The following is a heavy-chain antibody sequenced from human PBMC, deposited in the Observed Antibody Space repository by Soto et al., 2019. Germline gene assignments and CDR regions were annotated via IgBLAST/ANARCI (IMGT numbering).Heavy chain of an antibody. V-gene: IGHV3-23*01. Sequence: GGSLRLSCAASGFTFSSYAMSWVRQAPGKGLEWVSAISGSGGSTYYADSVKGRFTISRDNSKNTLYLQMNSLRAEDTAVYYCAKDRYDYYYGSGSLFDPWGRGTLVTVSS. D-gene: IGHD3-10*01. CDR1: GFTFSSYA. CDR3: AKDRYDYYYGSGSLFDP. J-gene: IGHJ5*02. CDR2: ISGSGGST.